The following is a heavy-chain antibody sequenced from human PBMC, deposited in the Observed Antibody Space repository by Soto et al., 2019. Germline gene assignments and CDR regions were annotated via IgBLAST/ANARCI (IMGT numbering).Heavy chain of an antibody. D-gene: IGHD1-26*01. CDR2: IFPGDSNT. Sequence: GESLKISCKGSGYSFTNQWIAWVRQMPGKGLDWMGIIFPGDSNTRYSPSFQGQVTLSVDKSISTAYLHWSSLKSSDTAMYYCGGVRLGNTGAPEYFEQWGQGTLVTVSS. V-gene: IGHV5-51*01. J-gene: IGHJ1*01. CDR3: GGVRLGNTGAPEYFEQ. CDR1: GYSFTNQW.